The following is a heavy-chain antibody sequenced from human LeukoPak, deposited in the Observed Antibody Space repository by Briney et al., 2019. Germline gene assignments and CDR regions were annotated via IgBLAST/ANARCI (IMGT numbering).Heavy chain of an antibody. J-gene: IGHJ4*02. V-gene: IGHV3-21*01. D-gene: IGHD4-17*01. CDR3: ARLTTTVTTPFDY. CDR1: GFTFSIYN. Sequence: GGSLRLSCAASGFTFSIYNMNWVRQAPGKGLEWVSSISSSSSYIYYADSVKGRFAISRDNAKNSLYLQMNSLRAEDTAVYYCARLTTTVTTPFDYWGQGTLVTVSS. CDR2: ISSSSSYI.